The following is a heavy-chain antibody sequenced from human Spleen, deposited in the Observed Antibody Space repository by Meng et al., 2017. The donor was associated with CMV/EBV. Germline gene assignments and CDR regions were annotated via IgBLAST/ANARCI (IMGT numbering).Heavy chain of an antibody. CDR2: INPNSSDT. CDR1: GYMFTAHY. Sequence: ASVKVSCKASGYMFTAHYMHWVRQAPGQGLEWMGWINPNSSDTKYAQKFQGRVTMTRDTSMTTVYMELARLTSDDTAVYFCAREQYGGNTYAFDFWGQGTMVTVSS. CDR3: AREQYGGNTYAFDF. D-gene: IGHD4/OR15-4a*01. V-gene: IGHV1-2*02. J-gene: IGHJ3*01.